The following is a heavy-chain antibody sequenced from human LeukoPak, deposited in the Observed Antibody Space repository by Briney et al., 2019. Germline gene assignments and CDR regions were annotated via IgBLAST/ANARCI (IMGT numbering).Heavy chain of an antibody. J-gene: IGHJ4*02. V-gene: IGHV1-24*01. D-gene: IGHD6-19*01. Sequence: ASVKVSCKVSGYTLTELSMHWVRLAPGKGLEWMGGFDPEDGETIYAQKFQGRVTMTEDTSTDTAYMELSSLRSEDTAVYYCATGGAVAGDYYFDYWGQGTLVTVSS. CDR1: GYTLTELS. CDR3: ATGGAVAGDYYFDY. CDR2: FDPEDGET.